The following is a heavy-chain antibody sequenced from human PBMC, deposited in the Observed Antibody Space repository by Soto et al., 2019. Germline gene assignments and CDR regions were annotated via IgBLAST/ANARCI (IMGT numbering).Heavy chain of an antibody. J-gene: IGHJ5*02. CDR2: IYTKEST. CDR3: ARDDYKDGGNNWFDP. V-gene: IGHV4-4*07. D-gene: IGHD3-16*01. Sequence: LSLTCTVSGGSITNYYWSWIRQPAGKGLEWIGRIYTKESTNYNLSFRNRVTMSVDTSKNQFSLKLDAVTAADTAVYYCARDDYKDGGNNWFDPWGQGTLVTVSS. CDR1: GGSITNYY.